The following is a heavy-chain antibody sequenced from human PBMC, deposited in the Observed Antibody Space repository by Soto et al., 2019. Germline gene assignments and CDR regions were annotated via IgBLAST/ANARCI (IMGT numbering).Heavy chain of an antibody. CDR1: GYIFTAYS. CDR3: AREENCGDGICSSEYFQR. D-gene: IGHD2-15*01. CDR2: VNPSGGST. Sequence: QVQLVQSGAEVKKPGASVKVSCKASGYIFTAYSMHWVRQAPGHGLEWMGVVNPSGGSTKYAQKFQGRITMTRATSTSTGYMDLSSLTSEATAVYYGAREENCGDGICSSEYFQRWGQGTLVTVPS. J-gene: IGHJ1*01. V-gene: IGHV1-46*01.